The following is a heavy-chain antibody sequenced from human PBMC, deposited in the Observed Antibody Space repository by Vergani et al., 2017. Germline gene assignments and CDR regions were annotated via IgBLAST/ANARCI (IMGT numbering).Heavy chain of an antibody. Sequence: QVQLVESGGGVVQPGRSLRLSCAASGFTFSSYGMHWVRQAPGKGLEWVAVIWYDGSNKYYADSVKGLFTISRDKSKNTLYLQMNSLRAEYTAVYYCARGGYCSSTSCKKGAFDIWGQGTMVTVSS. CDR2: IWYDGSNK. D-gene: IGHD2-2*01. CDR1: GFTFSSYG. CDR3: ARGGYCSSTSCKKGAFDI. V-gene: IGHV3-33*08. J-gene: IGHJ3*02.